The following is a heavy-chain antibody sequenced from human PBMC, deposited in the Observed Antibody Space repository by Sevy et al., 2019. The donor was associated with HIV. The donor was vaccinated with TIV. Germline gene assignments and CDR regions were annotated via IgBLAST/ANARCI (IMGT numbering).Heavy chain of an antibody. CDR1: GGSIRSHY. CDR2: IFESGSI. J-gene: IGHJ4*02. CDR3: AREGHKRVRYFEV. Sequence: SETLSLTCIISGGSIRSHYWSWIRQSPGKGLEWIGYIFESGSIKYNPSLNSRVTMTLDRSKDQVSLNLRSVSAADTAVYYCAREGHKRVRYFEVWGQGILVTVSS. D-gene: IGHD1-1*01. V-gene: IGHV4-59*11.